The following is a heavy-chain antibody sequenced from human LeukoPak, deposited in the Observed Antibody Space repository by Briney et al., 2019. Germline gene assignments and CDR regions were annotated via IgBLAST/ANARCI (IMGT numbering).Heavy chain of an antibody. CDR2: ISNDGGGT. J-gene: IGHJ5*02. V-gene: IGHV3-23*01. CDR1: GFICNNYG. CDR3: AKGGSGYFADL. Sequence: GGSLRLSCAASGFICNNYGLIWVRQAPGKGLQWDSAISNDGGGTTYADFVKGRFTISRDNSKNTLFLQMSSLRAEDTALYYCAKGGSGYFADLWGQGTLVTVSS. D-gene: IGHD3-22*01.